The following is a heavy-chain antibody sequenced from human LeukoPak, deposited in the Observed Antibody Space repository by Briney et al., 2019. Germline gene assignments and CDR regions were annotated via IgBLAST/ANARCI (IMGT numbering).Heavy chain of an antibody. CDR3: ARERPVLRFLEWQTYGMDV. D-gene: IGHD3-3*01. J-gene: IGHJ6*02. CDR2: IYYSGST. V-gene: IGHV4-59*01. Sequence: SETLSLTCTVPGGSISSYYWSWIRQPPGKGLEWIGYIYYSGSTNYNPSLKSRVTISVDTSKNQFSLKLSSVTAADTAVYYCARERPVLRFLEWQTYGMDVWGQGTTVTVSS. CDR1: GGSISSYY.